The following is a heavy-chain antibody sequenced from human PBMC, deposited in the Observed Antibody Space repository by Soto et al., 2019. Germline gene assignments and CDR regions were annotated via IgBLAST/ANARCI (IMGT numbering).Heavy chain of an antibody. V-gene: IGHV4-39*01. CDR3: ARQARYYYGSGDYGMDV. D-gene: IGHD3-10*01. J-gene: IGHJ6*02. CDR1: GGSISSSSYY. CDR2: IYYSGST. Sequence: SETLSLTCTVSGGSISSSSYYWGWIRQPPGKGLEWIGSIYYSGSTYYNPSLKSRVTISVDTSKNQFSLKLSSVTAADTAVYYCARQARYYYGSGDYGMDVWGQGTTVTVSS.